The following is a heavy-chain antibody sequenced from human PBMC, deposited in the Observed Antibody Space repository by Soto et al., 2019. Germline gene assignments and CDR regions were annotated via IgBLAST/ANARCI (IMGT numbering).Heavy chain of an antibody. Sequence: PSETLSLTCTVSGDSVTSVSDYWSWIRQPPGKGLEWIGYIYYSGSADYNPSLGSRVTISIDTSKNQFSLKLTSVTAADTAVYYCARGAGFGYYYYNMDLWGQGTTVTVSS. J-gene: IGHJ6*02. V-gene: IGHV4-61*01. CDR3: ARGAGFGYYYYNMDL. D-gene: IGHD1-26*01. CDR1: GDSVTSVSDY. CDR2: IYYSGSA.